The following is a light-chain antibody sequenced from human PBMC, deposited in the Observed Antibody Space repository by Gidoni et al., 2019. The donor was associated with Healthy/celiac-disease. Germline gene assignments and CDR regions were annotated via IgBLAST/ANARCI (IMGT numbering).Light chain of an antibody. CDR1: QSISSN. J-gene: IGKJ2*03. CDR2: TAS. V-gene: IGKV1-39*01. CDR3: QQSYSTSYS. Sequence: DIQMTQYPSSLSASVGDRVTITCRASQSISSNLNWYQQKPGKAPNRLIYTASSVQSGVPSRFSGSGSGTDFTLTSSSLQPEDFATYYCQQSYSTSYSFGQGTKLEIK.